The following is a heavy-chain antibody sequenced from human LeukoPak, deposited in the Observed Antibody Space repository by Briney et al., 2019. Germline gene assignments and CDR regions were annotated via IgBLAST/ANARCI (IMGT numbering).Heavy chain of an antibody. V-gene: IGHV3-74*01. Sequence: PGGSLRLSCAASGLTFSSYWMHWVRQAPGKGLVWVSRINSDGSSTSYADSVKGRFTISRDNAKNTLYLQMNSLRAEDTAVYYCARRSSGSPPYYFGYWGQETLVTVSS. CDR1: GLTFSSYW. CDR3: ARRSSGSPPYYFGY. D-gene: IGHD1-26*01. CDR2: INSDGSST. J-gene: IGHJ4*02.